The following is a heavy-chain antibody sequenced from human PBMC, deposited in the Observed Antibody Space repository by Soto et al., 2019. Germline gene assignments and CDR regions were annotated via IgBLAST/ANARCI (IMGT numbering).Heavy chain of an antibody. CDR2: ISAYNGNT. V-gene: IGHV1-18*01. CDR1: GYTFTSYG. Sequence: ASVKVSFKASGYTFTSYGISWVRQAPGQGLEWMGWISAYNGNTNYAQKLQGRVTMTTDTSTSTAYMELRSLRSDDTAVYYCARDIVVITSVCMDVWGQGTTVTVSS. D-gene: IGHD3-22*01. J-gene: IGHJ6*02. CDR3: ARDIVVITSVCMDV.